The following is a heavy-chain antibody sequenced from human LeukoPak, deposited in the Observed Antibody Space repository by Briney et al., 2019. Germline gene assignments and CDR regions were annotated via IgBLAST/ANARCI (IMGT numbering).Heavy chain of an antibody. V-gene: IGHV3-23*01. CDR2: VSGSGAGT. J-gene: IGHJ4*02. D-gene: IGHD4-17*01. CDR3: AKARGTTVRPKSHDY. CDR1: EFTFSSYG. Sequence: PGGSLRLSCAASEFTFSSYGMHWVRQAPGKGLEWVSAVSGSGAGTYYADSVKGRFTISRDNSKNTLYLQMNSLTAEDTALYYCAKARGTTVRPKSHDYWGQGILVTVSS.